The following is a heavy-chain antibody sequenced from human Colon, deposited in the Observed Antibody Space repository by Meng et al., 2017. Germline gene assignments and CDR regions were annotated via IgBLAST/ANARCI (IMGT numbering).Heavy chain of an antibody. D-gene: IGHD3-10*01. CDR2: IYYSGST. CDR3: ARENDSGNSYDH. CDR1: RGSIISCHYS. V-gene: IGHV4-39*02. Sequence: ECGTGLVKPSEPLSLLCTFLRGSIISCHYSWGWVRQPPGKGLQWIGTIYYSGSTSYNPSLKSRVTISVDTSKNQFSVNLSSVTAADTAVYYCARENDSGNSYDHWGRGTLVTVSS. J-gene: IGHJ4*02.